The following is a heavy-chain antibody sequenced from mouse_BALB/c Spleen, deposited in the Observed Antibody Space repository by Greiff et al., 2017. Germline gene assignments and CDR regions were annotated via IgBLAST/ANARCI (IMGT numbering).Heavy chain of an antibody. CDR1: GYTFTSYW. V-gene: IGHV1-7*01. CDR2: INPSTGYT. D-gene: IGHD2-4*01. Sequence: QVQLQQSGAELAKPGASVKMSCKASGYTFTSYWMHWVKQRPGQGLEWIGYINPSTGYTEYNQKFKDKATLTADKSSSTAYMQLSSLTSEDSAVYYCARGIYYDYVWFAYWGQGTLVTVSA. CDR3: ARGIYYDYVWFAY. J-gene: IGHJ3*01.